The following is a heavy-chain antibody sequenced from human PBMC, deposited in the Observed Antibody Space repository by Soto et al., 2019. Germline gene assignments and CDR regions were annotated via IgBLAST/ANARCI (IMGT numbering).Heavy chain of an antibody. CDR2: ITGSGGST. Sequence: EVQLLESGGGLVQPGGSLRLSCAASGFTFINYAMSWVRQAPGKGLEWVSTITGSGGSTYYADSVKGRFTISRDNSKNTRYLQMNSLRAEDTAVYYCAKDGAVAGMTTDYWGQGTLVTVSS. CDR3: AKDGAVAGMTTDY. D-gene: IGHD6-19*01. CDR1: GFTFINYA. V-gene: IGHV3-23*01. J-gene: IGHJ4*02.